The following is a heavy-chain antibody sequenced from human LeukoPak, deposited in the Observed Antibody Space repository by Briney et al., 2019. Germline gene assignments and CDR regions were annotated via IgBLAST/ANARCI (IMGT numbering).Heavy chain of an antibody. D-gene: IGHD2/OR15-2a*01. Sequence: SETLSLTCTVSGGSIRSYYWSWIRQPPGKGLEWIGYIYYSGSTYYNPSLKSRVTISVDTSKNQFSLKLSSVTAADTAVYYCARDQEVLTGWFDPWGQGTLVTVSS. V-gene: IGHV4-59*12. CDR3: ARDQEVLTGWFDP. CDR2: IYYSGST. J-gene: IGHJ5*02. CDR1: GGSIRSYY.